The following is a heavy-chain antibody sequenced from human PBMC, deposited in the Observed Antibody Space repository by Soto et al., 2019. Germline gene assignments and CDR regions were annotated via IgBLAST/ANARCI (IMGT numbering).Heavy chain of an antibody. Sequence: SETLSLTCSVSGGSISTVGHYWTWIRQPPGKGLEWIGSIYHTGSTNYNPSLKSRVTMSVDTSKNQFSLKLSSVTAADTAVYYCARDRGYSYGSDYWGQGTLVTVSS. CDR3: ARDRGYSYGSDY. V-gene: IGHV4-61*08. CDR2: IYHTGST. D-gene: IGHD5-18*01. J-gene: IGHJ4*02. CDR1: GGSISTVGHY.